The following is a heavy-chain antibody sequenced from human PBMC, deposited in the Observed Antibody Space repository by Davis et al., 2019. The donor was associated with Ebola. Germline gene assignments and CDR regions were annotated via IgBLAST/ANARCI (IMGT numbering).Heavy chain of an antibody. Sequence: SVKVSCKASGYTFTSYDINWVRQAPRQALEWMGWITPFNGNTNYAQKFQDRVTITRDRSMSTAYMELSSLRSEDTAMYYCASSSRGGMDVWGQGTTVTVSS. CDR2: ITPFNGNT. V-gene: IGHV1-45*03. J-gene: IGHJ6*02. CDR1: GYTFTSYD. CDR3: ASSSRGGMDV.